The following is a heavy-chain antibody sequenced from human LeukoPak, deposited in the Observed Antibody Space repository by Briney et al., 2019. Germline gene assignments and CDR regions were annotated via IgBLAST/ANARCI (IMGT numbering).Heavy chain of an antibody. CDR1: GFTFSSYS. D-gene: IGHD3-22*01. CDR2: ISSSSSYI. CDR3: ASGQYDSSGYYTE. J-gene: IGHJ4*02. Sequence: GGSLRLSYAASGFTFSSYSMNWVRQAPGKGLEWVSSISSSSSYIYYADSVKGRFTISRDNAKNSLYLQMNSLRAEDTAVYYCASGQYDSSGYYTEGGQGTLVTVSS. V-gene: IGHV3-21*01.